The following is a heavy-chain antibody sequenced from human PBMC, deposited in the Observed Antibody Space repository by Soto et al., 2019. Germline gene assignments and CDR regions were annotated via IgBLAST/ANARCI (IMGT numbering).Heavy chain of an antibody. CDR3: SKSLPDRDYYYGMDV. V-gene: IGHV1-69*01. J-gene: IGHJ6*02. CDR1: GGTFSSYA. Sequence: QVQLVQSGAEVKKPGSSVKVSCKASGGTFSSYAISWVRQAPGQGLEWMGGIIPIFGTANYAQKFQGRVTITADESTSTAYTELSSLRSEDTAVYYCSKSLPDRDYYYGMDVWGQGTTVTVSS. CDR2: IIPIFGTA.